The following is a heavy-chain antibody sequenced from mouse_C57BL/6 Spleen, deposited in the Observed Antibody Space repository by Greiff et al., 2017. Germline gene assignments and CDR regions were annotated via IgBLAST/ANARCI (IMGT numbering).Heavy chain of an antibody. J-gene: IGHJ2*01. D-gene: IGHD1-1*01. CDR3: ARGAITTDPYYFDY. CDR1: GYTFTSYW. CDR2: IDPSDSYT. Sequence: QVQLQQPGAELVMPGASVKLSCKASGYTFTSYWMHWVKQRPGQGLEWIGEIDPSDSYTNYNQKFKGKSTLTVDKSSSTAYMQLSSLTSEDSAVYYCARGAITTDPYYFDYWGQGTTRTVSS. V-gene: IGHV1-69*01.